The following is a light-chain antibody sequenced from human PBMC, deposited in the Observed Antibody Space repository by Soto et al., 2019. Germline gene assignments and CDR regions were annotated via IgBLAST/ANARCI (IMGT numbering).Light chain of an antibody. CDR3: ETSDTNTQV. J-gene: IGLJ2*01. CDR1: SEYISYI. CDR2: LEGSGKF. Sequence: QLVLTQSSSASASLGSSVNLTCSLSSEYISYIIACHQQQPEKAPRYLMKLEGSGKFNRESGVPDRFSASSSGADRCLTICNLPSEDEADYCCETSDTNTQVFGGGTQLTVL. V-gene: IGLV4-60*03.